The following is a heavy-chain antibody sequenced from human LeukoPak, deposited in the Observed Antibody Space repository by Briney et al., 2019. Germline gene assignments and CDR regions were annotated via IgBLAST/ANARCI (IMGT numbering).Heavy chain of an antibody. CDR3: ARRAGDYSHPYDY. Sequence: SETLSLTCTVSGGSISTYYWNWIRQPPGKGLEWIGYIYYSGSTNYNPSLKSRVTISVDTSKNQFSLKLSSVTAADTAVYYCARRAGDYSHPYDYWGQGILVTVSS. J-gene: IGHJ4*02. CDR1: GGSISTYY. V-gene: IGHV4-59*01. CDR2: IYYSGST. D-gene: IGHD3-22*01.